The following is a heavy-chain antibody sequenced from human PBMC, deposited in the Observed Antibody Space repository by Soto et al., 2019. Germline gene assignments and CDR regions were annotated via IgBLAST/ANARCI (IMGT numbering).Heavy chain of an antibody. CDR2: ISSSGSTI. Sequence: GGSLRLSCAASGFTFSSYEMNWVRQAPGKGLEWVSYISSSGSTIYYADSVKGRFTISRDNAKNSLYLQMNSLRAEDTAVYYCASGNVLRYFDWLLYRGMDVWGQGTTVTVS. V-gene: IGHV3-48*03. CDR3: ASGNVLRYFDWLLYRGMDV. D-gene: IGHD3-9*01. J-gene: IGHJ6*02. CDR1: GFTFSSYE.